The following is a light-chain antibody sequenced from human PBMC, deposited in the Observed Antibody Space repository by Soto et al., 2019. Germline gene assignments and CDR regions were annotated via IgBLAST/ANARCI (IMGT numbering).Light chain of an antibody. J-gene: IGKJ2*01. CDR3: QQYNSYSYT. CDR2: KAS. Sequence: DIQMTQSPSTLSASVGDRVTITCRASQSISSWLAWYQQKPGKAPKLLIYKASSLESGVPSRFNGSGSGTECTLTISSLQPDDFATYYCQQYNSYSYTFGQGTKLEIK. CDR1: QSISSW. V-gene: IGKV1-5*03.